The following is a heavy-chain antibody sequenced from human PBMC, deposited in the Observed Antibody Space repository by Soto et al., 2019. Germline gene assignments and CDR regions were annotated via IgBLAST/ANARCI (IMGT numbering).Heavy chain of an antibody. Sequence: GGSLRLSCSASGFTFSSYAMHWVRQAPGKGLEYVSAISSNGGSTYYADSVKGRFTISRDNSKNTLYLQMSSLRAEDTAVYYCVKDPQGGAAAGTPTHTLHYWGQGTLVTVSS. J-gene: IGHJ4*02. V-gene: IGHV3-64D*08. CDR2: ISSNGGST. CDR1: GFTFSSYA. D-gene: IGHD6-13*01. CDR3: VKDPQGGAAAGTPTHTLHY.